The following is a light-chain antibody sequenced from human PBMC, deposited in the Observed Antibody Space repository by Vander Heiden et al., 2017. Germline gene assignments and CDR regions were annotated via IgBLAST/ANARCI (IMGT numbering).Light chain of an antibody. CDR2: AAS. V-gene: IGKV1-39*01. Sequence: DTYLTQTPSSLSASVGDRVTMTCRASQSISSYLNWYQQKPGKAPKLLIYAASSLQSGVPSRFSGSGSGTDFTLTISRLPPEDFATYYCQQSYSTPFTFGPGTKVDIK. CDR3: QQSYSTPFT. J-gene: IGKJ3*01. CDR1: QSISSY.